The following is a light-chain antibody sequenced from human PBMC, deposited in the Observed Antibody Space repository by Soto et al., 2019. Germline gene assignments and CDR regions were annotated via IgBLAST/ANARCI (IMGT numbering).Light chain of an antibody. CDR3: QQRSNWPLT. V-gene: IGKV3-11*01. CDR2: DAS. J-gene: IGKJ1*01. Sequence: EIVLTQSQATLSLSTGERATLSCRASQSFGTYFAWYQQKPGQAPRLLIYDASNRATGIPARFSGSGSWTDFTRTISSLEPEDFAVYYCQQRSNWPLTFGQGTKVEIK. CDR1: QSFGTY.